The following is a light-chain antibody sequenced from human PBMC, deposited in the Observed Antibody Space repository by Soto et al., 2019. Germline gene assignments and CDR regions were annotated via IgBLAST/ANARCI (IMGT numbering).Light chain of an antibody. CDR2: DVS. CDR3: ISYTTSSTPV. J-gene: IGLJ2*01. Sequence: QSVLTQPASVSGSPGQSITISCSGTSSDVGAYNYVSWYQHHPGKAPKLIIFDVSIRPSGVSNRFSGSKSGNTASLTISGLQAEDGADYYCISYTTSSTPVFGGGTKLTVL. V-gene: IGLV2-14*03. CDR1: SSDVGAYNY.